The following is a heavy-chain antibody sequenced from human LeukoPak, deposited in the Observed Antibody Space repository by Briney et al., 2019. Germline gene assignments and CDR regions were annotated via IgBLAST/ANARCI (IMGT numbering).Heavy chain of an antibody. V-gene: IGHV3-30-3*01. D-gene: IGHD4-17*01. CDR1: GFTFSSYA. CDR2: TSDDGSAK. Sequence: GGSLRLSCAASGFTFSSYAMHWVRQAPGKGLQWLALTSDDGSAKYYADSVKGRFTISRDNSQNTLYLQMNSLRADESAIYYCARAPGGFHGDYSPIAYWGQGTLVTVSS. CDR3: ARAPGGFHGDYSPIAY. J-gene: IGHJ4*02.